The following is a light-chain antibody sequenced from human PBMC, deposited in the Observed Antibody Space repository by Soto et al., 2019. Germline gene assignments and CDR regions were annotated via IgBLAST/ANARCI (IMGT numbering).Light chain of an antibody. CDR1: QGISSY. CDR3: QRNYNAPGAT. V-gene: IGKV1-27*01. Sequence: DIQLTQSPSSLSASVGDRDTITCRVSQGISSYLNCYRQKQGKVPKLLIYRASNFQSGVPRRFSGNGSGKDFTLTISSLHPEDVAAYFGQRNYNAPGATFSQGTRPEIK. J-gene: IGKJ5*01. CDR2: RAS.